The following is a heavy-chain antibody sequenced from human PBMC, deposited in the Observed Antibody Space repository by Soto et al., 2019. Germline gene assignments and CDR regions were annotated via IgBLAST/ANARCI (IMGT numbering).Heavy chain of an antibody. V-gene: IGHV4-39*01. Sequence: SETLSLTCTVSGGSISSSSYYWGWIRQPPGKGLEWIGSTYYSGSTYYNPSLKRRVTISVDTSKNQFSLKVSSMTAADTAIYFCARLRRNDYLAPFDYWGKGTLVTVS. D-gene: IGHD1-1*01. CDR1: GGSISSSSYY. CDR3: ARLRRNDYLAPFDY. J-gene: IGHJ4*02. CDR2: TYYSGST.